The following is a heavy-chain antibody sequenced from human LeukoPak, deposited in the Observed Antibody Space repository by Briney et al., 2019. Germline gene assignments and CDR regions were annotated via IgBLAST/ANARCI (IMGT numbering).Heavy chain of an antibody. Sequence: TGVSLRLSCVASEFTFSSHAMNWVRQAPGKGLEWVSSISGGGESTYYADSVKGRFTVSRDNSKNTLYLQINSLRGEDTAVYYCAKGKYSSGGVPDYWGQGTLVTVSS. D-gene: IGHD6-19*01. V-gene: IGHV3-23*01. CDR2: ISGGGEST. CDR1: EFTFSSHA. J-gene: IGHJ4*02. CDR3: AKGKYSSGGVPDY.